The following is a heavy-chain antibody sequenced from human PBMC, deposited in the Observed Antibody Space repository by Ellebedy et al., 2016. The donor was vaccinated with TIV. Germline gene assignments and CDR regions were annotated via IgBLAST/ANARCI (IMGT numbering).Heavy chain of an antibody. J-gene: IGHJ4*02. D-gene: IGHD1-7*01. CDR2: ITSSGSTT. Sequence: GGSLRLSXAASGFTFSDYSMNWVRLVPGKGLEWLSYITSSGSTTLYVDSVKGRFTMSRDNAQNTLYLQMNSLRAEDTAVYYCARHGNYCFDYWGQGTLVTVSS. CDR3: ARHGNYCFDY. V-gene: IGHV3-48*04. CDR1: GFTFSDYS.